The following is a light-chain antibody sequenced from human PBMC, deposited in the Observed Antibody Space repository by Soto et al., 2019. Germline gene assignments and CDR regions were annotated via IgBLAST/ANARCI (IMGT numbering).Light chain of an antibody. Sequence: SALTQPASVSGSPGQSITLSCTGTSSDVGDYNYVSWYQQHPGKAPKLMIYDVSHRPSGVSSRFSGSKSGNTASLTISGLQAEDEADYYCASYTDSTIVMFGGGTKLTGL. J-gene: IGLJ3*02. CDR2: DVS. CDR1: SSDVGDYNY. CDR3: ASYTDSTIVM. V-gene: IGLV2-14*01.